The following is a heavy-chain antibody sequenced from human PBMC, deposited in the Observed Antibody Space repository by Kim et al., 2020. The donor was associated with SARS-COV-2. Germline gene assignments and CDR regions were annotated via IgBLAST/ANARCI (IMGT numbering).Heavy chain of an antibody. CDR3: ARELLRDMVRGGKYYYYYYGMDV. J-gene: IGHJ6*02. CDR2: INHSGST. Sequence: SETLSLTCAVYGGSFSGYYWSWIRQPPGKGLEWIGEINHSGSTNYNPSLKSRVTISVDTSKNQFSLKLSSVTAADTAVYYCARELLRDMVRGGKYYYYYYGMDVWGQGTTVTVSS. CDR1: GGSFSGYY. D-gene: IGHD3-10*01. V-gene: IGHV4-34*01.